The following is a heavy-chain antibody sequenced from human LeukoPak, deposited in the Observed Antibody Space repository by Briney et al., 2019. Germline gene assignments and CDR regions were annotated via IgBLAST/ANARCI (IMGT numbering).Heavy chain of an antibody. J-gene: IGHJ3*02. CDR2: ISSSSSYI. CDR3: ARDYRGGYDAFDI. D-gene: IGHD3-3*01. CDR1: GFTFSSYS. V-gene: IGHV3-21*01. Sequence: GGSLRLSCAASGFTFSSYSMNWVRQAPGKGLEWVSSISSSSSYIYYADSVKSRFTISRDNAKNSLYLQMNSLRAEDTAVYYCARDYRGGYDAFDIWGQGTMVTVSS.